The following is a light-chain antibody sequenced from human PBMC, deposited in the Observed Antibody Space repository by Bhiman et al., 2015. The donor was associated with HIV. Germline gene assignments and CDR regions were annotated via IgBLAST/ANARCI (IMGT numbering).Light chain of an antibody. Sequence: SYELTQPPSMSVSPGQTARITCSGDALPKQYAYWYQQKPGQAPILIMYKDTERPSGIPARFSGSSSGTTVTLTISGVQAEDEADYYCQSADSSGTYEVFGGGTKLTVL. CDR3: QSADSSGTYEV. CDR2: KDT. CDR1: ALPKQY. J-gene: IGLJ3*02. V-gene: IGLV3-25*03.